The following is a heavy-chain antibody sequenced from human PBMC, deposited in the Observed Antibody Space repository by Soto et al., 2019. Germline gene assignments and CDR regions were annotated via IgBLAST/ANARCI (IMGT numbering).Heavy chain of an antibody. CDR1: GFTFDDYA. CDR2: ISWNSGSI. V-gene: IGHV3-9*01. D-gene: IGHD6-19*01. Sequence: GGSLRLSCAASGFTFDDYAMHWVRQAPGKGLEWVSGISWNSGSIGYADSVKGRFTISRDNAKNSLYLQMNSLRAEDTALYYCAKGTSSGWYSNAFDIWGQGTMVTVSS. J-gene: IGHJ3*02. CDR3: AKGTSSGWYSNAFDI.